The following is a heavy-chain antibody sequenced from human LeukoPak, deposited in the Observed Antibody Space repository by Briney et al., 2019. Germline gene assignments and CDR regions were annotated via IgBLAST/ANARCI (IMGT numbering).Heavy chain of an antibody. V-gene: IGHV3-7*01. CDR1: GFMFSTYW. CDR2: IKPDGSET. CDR3: GGFGYEAAVDL. D-gene: IGHD6-13*01. J-gene: IGHJ4*02. Sequence: GGSPRLSCAASGFMFSTYWMRWVRQAPVKGLEWVANIKPDGSETYYVDPVKGRFTISRDNAKNLLYLQMNSLRGEDAAVYYCGGFGYEAAVDLWGQGTLVTVSS.